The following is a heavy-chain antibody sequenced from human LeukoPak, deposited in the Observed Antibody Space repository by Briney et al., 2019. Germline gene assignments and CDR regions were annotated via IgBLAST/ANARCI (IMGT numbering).Heavy chain of an antibody. Sequence: PGGSLRLSCAASGFTFSSYAMHWVRQAPGKGLEWVAVISYDGSNKYYADSVKGRFTISRDNSKNTLYLQMNSLRAEDTAVYYCARGRDYYDSSGYYSWGQGTLVTVSS. CDR1: GFTFSSYA. V-gene: IGHV3-30-3*01. CDR3: ARGRDYYDSSGYYS. CDR2: ISYDGSNK. J-gene: IGHJ4*02. D-gene: IGHD3-22*01.